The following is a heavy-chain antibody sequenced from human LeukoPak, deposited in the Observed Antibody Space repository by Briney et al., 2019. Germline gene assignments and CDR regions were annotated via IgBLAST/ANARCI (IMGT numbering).Heavy chain of an antibody. Sequence: SETLSLTCAVYGGSFSGYYWSWIRQPPGQGLEWIGEINHSGSTNYNPSLKSRVTISVDASKNQFSLKLSSVTAADTAVYYCARVKADTAMVRRPNYYYYGMDVWGQGTTVTVSS. V-gene: IGHV4-34*01. D-gene: IGHD5-18*01. CDR2: INHSGST. J-gene: IGHJ6*02. CDR3: ARVKADTAMVRRPNYYYYGMDV. CDR1: GGSFSGYY.